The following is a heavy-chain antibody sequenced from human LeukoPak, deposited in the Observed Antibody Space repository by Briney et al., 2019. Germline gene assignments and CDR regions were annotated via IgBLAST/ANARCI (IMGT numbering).Heavy chain of an antibody. D-gene: IGHD2-2*01. CDR1: GYSISSGYY. Sequence: SETLSLTCTVSGYSISSGYYWGWIRQPPGKGLEWIGNIYHSGSTYFNPSLKSRVTISVDTSKNQFSLKLSSVTAADTAVYYCARAESDIVVVPAATGTYYYYYYMDVWGKGTTVTVSS. CDR2: IYHSGST. CDR3: ARAESDIVVVPAATGTYYYYYYMDV. J-gene: IGHJ6*03. V-gene: IGHV4-38-2*02.